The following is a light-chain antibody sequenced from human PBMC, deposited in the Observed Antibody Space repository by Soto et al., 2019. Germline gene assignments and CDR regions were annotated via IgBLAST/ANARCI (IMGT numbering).Light chain of an antibody. Sequence: QSALTQPASVSGSPGQSITISCTGTRNDVGGYDYVSWYQQHPGRAPKLMIYEVSNRPSGVSNRFSGSKSGYTASLTISGLQAEDEADYYCSSYTSNSHMIFGGGTKVTVL. CDR1: RNDVGGYDY. CDR3: SSYTSNSHMI. J-gene: IGLJ2*01. V-gene: IGLV2-14*01. CDR2: EVS.